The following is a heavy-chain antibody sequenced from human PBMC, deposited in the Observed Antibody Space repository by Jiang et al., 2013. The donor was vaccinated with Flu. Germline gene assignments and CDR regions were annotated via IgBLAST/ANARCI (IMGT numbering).Heavy chain of an antibody. CDR3: AVDRHGYTYALTY. CDR2: VDPEEGER. CDR1: GYTFTDYY. V-gene: IGHV1-69-2*01. D-gene: IGHD3-16*01. Sequence: SGAEVKRPGASVTLSCKASGYTFTDYYIHWVRQAPGKGLEWMGLVDPEEGERVYPERFQGRVTISADTSTNTASMELGSLISEDTAFYYCAVDRHGYTYALTYWGQGTLVTVSS. J-gene: IGHJ4*02.